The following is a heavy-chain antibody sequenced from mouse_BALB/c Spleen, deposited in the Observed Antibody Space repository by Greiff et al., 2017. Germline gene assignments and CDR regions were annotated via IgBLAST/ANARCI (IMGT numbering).Heavy chain of an antibody. D-gene: IGHD1-2*01. Sequence: EVKLMESGGGLVKPGGSLKLSCAASGFTFSSYAMSWVRQTPEKRLEWVASISSGGSTYYPASVKGRFTISGDNARNILYLQMSSLRSEDTAMYYCAREERGYGYGFAYWGQGTLVTVAA. J-gene: IGHJ3*01. CDR3: AREERGYGYGFAY. CDR2: ISSGGST. V-gene: IGHV5-6-5*01. CDR1: GFTFSSYA.